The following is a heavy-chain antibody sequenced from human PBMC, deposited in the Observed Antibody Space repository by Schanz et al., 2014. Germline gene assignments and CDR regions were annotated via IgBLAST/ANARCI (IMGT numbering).Heavy chain of an antibody. CDR2: VSRSTPDI. J-gene: IGHJ4*02. CDR1: GFNFSDYA. D-gene: IGHD2-8*02. Sequence: EVQLVESGGGLVKPGGSLRLSCAASGFNFSDYAMCWVRQAPGKGLEWVSYVSRSTPDIYYADSVKGRFTMSRDNAKNSVFLQMNSLRAEDTAVYYCAKSLESCPGGRCSRGYFDYWGQGTLVTVSS. V-gene: IGHV3-21*02. CDR3: AKSLESCPGGRCSRGYFDY.